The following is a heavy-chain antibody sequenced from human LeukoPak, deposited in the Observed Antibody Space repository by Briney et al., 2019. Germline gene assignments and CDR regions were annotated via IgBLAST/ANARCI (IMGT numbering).Heavy chain of an antibody. D-gene: IGHD5-24*01. Sequence: TGGSLRLSCAASGFTFSDYYMSWIRQAPGKGLEWVSYISSSGSTIYYADSVKGRFTISRDNAKNSLYLQVNSLRAEDTAVYYCASVPGRWLQFYFDYWGQGTLVTVSS. V-gene: IGHV3-11*01. CDR3: ASVPGRWLQFYFDY. CDR1: GFTFSDYY. J-gene: IGHJ4*02. CDR2: ISSSGSTI.